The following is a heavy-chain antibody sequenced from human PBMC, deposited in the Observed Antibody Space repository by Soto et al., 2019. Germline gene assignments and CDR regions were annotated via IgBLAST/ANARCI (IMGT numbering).Heavy chain of an antibody. V-gene: IGHV3-23*01. Sequence: HGGSLRLSCAVSGFTFSSFAMSWVRQAPGKGLEWVSVISSSGGTTYYADSVKGRFTISRDNSKNTLYLQMNSLRAEDTAVYYCAKNLGYYYDSTGYHFDYWGQGTLVTVSS. D-gene: IGHD3-22*01. CDR2: ISSSGGTT. CDR3: AKNLGYYYDSTGYHFDY. CDR1: GFTFSSFA. J-gene: IGHJ4*02.